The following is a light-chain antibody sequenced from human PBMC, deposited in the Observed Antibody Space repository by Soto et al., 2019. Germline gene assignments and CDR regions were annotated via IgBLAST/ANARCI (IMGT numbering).Light chain of an antibody. J-gene: IGKJ4*01. Sequence: DIQMTQSPSSLSVSVGDRVTITCPASQSIGGFLNWYQQKVGQAPKLLICAASSLQSGVPSRFSGSGSGTDFTLTISSLQPEDFATYYCQQSYSTPLTFGGGTKVEI. CDR3: QQSYSTPLT. CDR2: AAS. V-gene: IGKV1-39*01. CDR1: QSIGGF.